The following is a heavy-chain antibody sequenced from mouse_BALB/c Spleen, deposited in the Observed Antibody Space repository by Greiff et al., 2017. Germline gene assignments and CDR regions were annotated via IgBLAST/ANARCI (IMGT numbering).Heavy chain of an antibody. CDR1: GYSITSDYA. Sequence: VQLQQSGPGLVKPSQSLSLTCTVTGYSITSDYAWNWIRQFPGNKLEWMGYISYSGSTSYNPSLKSRISITRDTSKNQFFLQLNSVTTEDTATYYCAREGVYYDYVDYWGQGTTLTVSS. J-gene: IGHJ2*01. D-gene: IGHD2-4*01. V-gene: IGHV3-2*02. CDR2: ISYSGST. CDR3: AREGVYYDYVDY.